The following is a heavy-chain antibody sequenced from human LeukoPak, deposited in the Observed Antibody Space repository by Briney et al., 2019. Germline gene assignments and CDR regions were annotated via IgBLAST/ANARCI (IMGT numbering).Heavy chain of an antibody. CDR1: GFTASGNY. D-gene: IGHD6-13*01. CDR2: IYTAGST. CDR3: AGGRSWPGLSY. Sequence: GGSLRLSCAPSGFTASGNYMSWVRQAPGKGLEWFSVIYTAGSTSYADSVKGRITTSRDNSKNTLYLQMNSPRAEDRAVYFCAGGRSWPGLSYWGQGTLLTVSS. J-gene: IGHJ4*02. V-gene: IGHV3-53*01.